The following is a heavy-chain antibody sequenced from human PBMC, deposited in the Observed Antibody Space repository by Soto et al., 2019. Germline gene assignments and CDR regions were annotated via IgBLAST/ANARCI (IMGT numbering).Heavy chain of an antibody. CDR1: GFTFSSYG. CDR3: AKDVARVYDFWSGDSPDYYYGMDV. CDR2: LSYDGSNK. Sequence: QVQLVESGGGVVQHGRSLRLSCAASGFTFSSYGMHWVRQATGKGLEWVAVLSYDGSNKYYADSVKGRFTISRDNSKNTLYQQMNSLRAEDTAVYYCAKDVARVYDFWSGDSPDYYYGMDVWGQGTTVTFSS. V-gene: IGHV3-30*18. D-gene: IGHD3-3*01. J-gene: IGHJ6*02.